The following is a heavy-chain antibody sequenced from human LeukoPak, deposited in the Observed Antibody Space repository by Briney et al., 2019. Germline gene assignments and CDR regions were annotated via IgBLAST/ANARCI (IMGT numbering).Heavy chain of an antibody. V-gene: IGHV1-2*04. Sequence: GASVKVSCKASGYTFTGYYMHWVRQAPGQGLEWMGWINPNSGGTNYAQKFQGWVTMTRDTSISTAYMELSRLRSDDTAVYYCAREEGPDGYNYVRGSNAFDIWGQGTMVTVSS. CDR2: INPNSGGT. CDR1: GYTFTGYY. D-gene: IGHD5-24*01. J-gene: IGHJ3*02. CDR3: AREEGPDGYNYVRGSNAFDI.